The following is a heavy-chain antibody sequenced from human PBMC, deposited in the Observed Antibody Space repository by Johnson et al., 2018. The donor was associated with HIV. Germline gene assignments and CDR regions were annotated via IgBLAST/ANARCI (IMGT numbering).Heavy chain of an antibody. V-gene: IGHV3-30*19. CDR1: GLTLSRCD. CDR3: ARGDYHDSSGYFSDAFDI. Sequence: QVLLVESGGGLVQPGGSLRLSCAASGLTLSRCDMHWVRQAPGTGLAWVAVISYDGSNKYYADSVKGRFTIYRDNAKNSLYLQINSLRAEDTAVYYCARGDYHDSSGYFSDAFDIWGHGTMVTVSS. J-gene: IGHJ3*02. CDR2: ISYDGSNK. D-gene: IGHD3-22*01.